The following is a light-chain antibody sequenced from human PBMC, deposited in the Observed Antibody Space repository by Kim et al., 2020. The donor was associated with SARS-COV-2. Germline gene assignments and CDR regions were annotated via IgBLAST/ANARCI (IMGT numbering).Light chain of an antibody. J-gene: IGKJ2*01. CDR2: DAS. V-gene: IGKV1-33*01. CDR1: QDISNY. CDR3: QHYDNLPLYT. Sequence: DIQMTPSPSSLSASVGDRVTITCQASQDISNYLNWYQVKAGKPPKLLIFDASRLQTGVPSRFSGSGSGTDFTFTISSLQPEDIATYYCQHYDNLPLYTFGQGTKLEI.